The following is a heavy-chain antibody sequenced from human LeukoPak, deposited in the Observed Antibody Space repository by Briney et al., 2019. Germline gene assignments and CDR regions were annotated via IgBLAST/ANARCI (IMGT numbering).Heavy chain of an antibody. CDR3: ARGLQYNPYYFDY. CDR1: GGSISSYY. CDR2: IYYSGST. J-gene: IGHJ4*02. D-gene: IGHD4-11*01. V-gene: IGHV4-59*01. Sequence: KPSESLSLTCTVSGGSISSYYWSWIRQPPGKGLEWIGYIYYSGSTNYNPSLKSRVTISVDTSKNQFSLKLSSVTAADTAVYYCARGLQYNPYYFDYWGQGTLVTVSS.